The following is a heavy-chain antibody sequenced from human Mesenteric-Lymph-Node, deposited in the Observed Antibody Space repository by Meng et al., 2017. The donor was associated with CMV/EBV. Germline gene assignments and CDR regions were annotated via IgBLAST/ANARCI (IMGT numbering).Heavy chain of an antibody. CDR1: GFTFSTYA. Sequence: GESLKISCAASGFTFSTYAMSWVRQAPGKGLEWVSAIVGNGGRTYYADSVKGRFTISRDNSKSTLDLQMNSLRAEDTAVYYCARLPTGWPNWFDPWGQGTLVTVSS. V-gene: IGHV3-23*01. J-gene: IGHJ5*02. CDR3: ARLPTGWPNWFDP. CDR2: IVGNGGRT. D-gene: IGHD1-14*01.